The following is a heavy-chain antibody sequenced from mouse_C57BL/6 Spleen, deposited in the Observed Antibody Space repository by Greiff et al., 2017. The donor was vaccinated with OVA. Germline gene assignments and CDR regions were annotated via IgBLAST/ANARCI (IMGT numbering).Heavy chain of an antibody. V-gene: IGHV1-15*01. CDR3: TREFITTVEGYFDY. J-gene: IGHJ2*01. CDR1: GYTFTDYE. CDR2: IDPETGGT. D-gene: IGHD1-1*01. Sequence: QVQLQQSGAELVRPGASVTLSCKASGYTFTDYEMHWVKQTPVHGLEWIGAIDPETGGTAYNQKFKGKAILTADKSSSTAYMELRSLTSEDSAVYYCTREFITTVEGYFDYWGQGTTLTVSS.